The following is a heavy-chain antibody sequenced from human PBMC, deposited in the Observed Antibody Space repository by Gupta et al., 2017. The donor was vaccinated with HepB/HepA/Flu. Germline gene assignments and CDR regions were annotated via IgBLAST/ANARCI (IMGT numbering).Heavy chain of an antibody. Sequence: VQLQESGPGLVKPSGTLSLTCAVSGDSITTSAFWPWVRQPPGKGLEWIGEIWHSGSTHYSPSLQNRVTISVDKSKNQFSLKLNSVTAADTALYFCARRSLYGGVYYQIDYWGQGTLVTVSS. CDR1: GDSITTSAF. D-gene: IGHD2-21*01. CDR3: ARRSLYGGVYYQIDY. CDR2: IWHSGST. V-gene: IGHV4-4*02. J-gene: IGHJ4*02.